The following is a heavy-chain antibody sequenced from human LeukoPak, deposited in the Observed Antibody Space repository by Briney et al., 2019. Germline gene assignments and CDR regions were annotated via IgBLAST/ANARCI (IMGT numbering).Heavy chain of an antibody. J-gene: IGHJ4*02. Sequence: ASVQVTCKASGDSFTGYYMHWVRQAPAQGLEGMGWINPNSGSTNYAQQFHGSVTMTRATSISTAYMELSRMRSDDTAAYYCSRSDGGCGEVAYVAYWGRGTLVTVSS. CDR1: GDSFTGYY. V-gene: IGHV1-2*02. CDR2: INPNSGST. CDR3: SRSDGGCGEVAYVAY. D-gene: IGHD3-10*01.